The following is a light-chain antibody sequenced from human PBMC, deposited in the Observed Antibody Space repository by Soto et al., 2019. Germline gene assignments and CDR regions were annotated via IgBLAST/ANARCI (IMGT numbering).Light chain of an antibody. CDR3: CAHAGSRV. CDR1: SSDVGSYNL. CDR2: EGS. Sequence: QSVLTQPASVSGSPGQSITLSCTGTSSDVGSYNLVSWYQQHPGKAPKLMIYEGSKRPSGVSNRFSGSKSGNTASLTISGLQAEDETDYYCCAHAGSRVFGGGTKLTVL. J-gene: IGLJ3*02. V-gene: IGLV2-23*01.